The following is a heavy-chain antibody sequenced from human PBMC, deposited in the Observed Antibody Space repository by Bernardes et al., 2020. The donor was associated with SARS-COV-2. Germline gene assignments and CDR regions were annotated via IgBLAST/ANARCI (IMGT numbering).Heavy chain of an antibody. J-gene: IGHJ2*01. D-gene: IGHD3-10*01. Sequence: GGTLSPSRAAPWFTLSRHWMSWVAQAPGKGREWVGNIKQDGSEKYYVDSVKGRFTISRDNAKNSLYLQMNSLRAEDTAVYYCARALWFGESYWYFDLWGRGTLVTVSS. V-gene: IGHV3-7*01. CDR1: WFTLSRHW. CDR2: IKQDGSEK. CDR3: ARALWFGESYWYFDL.